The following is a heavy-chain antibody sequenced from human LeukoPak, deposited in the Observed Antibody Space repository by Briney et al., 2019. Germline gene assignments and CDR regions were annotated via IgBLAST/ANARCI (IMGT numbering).Heavy chain of an antibody. D-gene: IGHD5-18*01. CDR2: IIPIFGTA. Sequence: GSSVKVSFKASGGTFISYAISWVRQAPGQGLEWMGGIIPIFGTANYAQKFQGRVTITADESTSTAYMELSRLRSEDTAVYYCARPSEVVQLWSYYMDVWGKGTTVTVSS. V-gene: IGHV1-69*01. J-gene: IGHJ6*03. CDR3: ARPSEVVQLWSYYMDV. CDR1: GGTFISYA.